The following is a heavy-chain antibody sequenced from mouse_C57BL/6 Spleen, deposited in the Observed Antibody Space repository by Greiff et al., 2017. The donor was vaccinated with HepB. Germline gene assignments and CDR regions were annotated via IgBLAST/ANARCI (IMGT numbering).Heavy chain of an antibody. D-gene: IGHD2-4*01. CDR1: GYTFTSYW. J-gene: IGHJ4*01. Sequence: QVQLQQPGAELVKPGASVKLSCKASGYTFTSYWMHWVKQRPGQGLEWIGMIHPNSGSTNYNEKFKSKATLTVDKSSSTAYMQLSSLTSEDSAVYYCARKTMITPYYAMDYWGQGTSVTVSS. V-gene: IGHV1-64*01. CDR2: IHPNSGST. CDR3: ARKTMITPYYAMDY.